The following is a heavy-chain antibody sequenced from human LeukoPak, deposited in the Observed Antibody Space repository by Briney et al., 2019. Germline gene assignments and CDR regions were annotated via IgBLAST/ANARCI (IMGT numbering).Heavy chain of an antibody. Sequence: ASVKVSCKASGGTSSSYAISWVRQAPGQGLEWMGRIIPILGIANYAQKFQGRVTITADKSTSTAYMELSSLRSEDTAVYYCAGGILTGYYSDDPWGQGTLVTVSS. CDR2: IIPILGIA. CDR1: GGTSSSYA. V-gene: IGHV1-69*04. CDR3: AGGILTGYYSDDP. D-gene: IGHD3-9*01. J-gene: IGHJ5*02.